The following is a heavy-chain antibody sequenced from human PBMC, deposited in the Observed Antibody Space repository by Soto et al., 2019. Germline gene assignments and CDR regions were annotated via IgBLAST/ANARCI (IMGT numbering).Heavy chain of an antibody. CDR3: AASVTTRSPFDY. J-gene: IGHJ4*02. V-gene: IGHV3-21*01. D-gene: IGHD4-17*01. Sequence: EVQLVESGGGLVKPGGSLRLSCAASGFTFSSYSMNWVRQAPGKGLEWVSSISSSSSYRYYADSVKGRFTISRDNAKNSRYLQMNSLRAEDTAVYYCAASVTTRSPFDYWGQGTLVTVSS. CDR1: GFTFSSYS. CDR2: ISSSSSYR.